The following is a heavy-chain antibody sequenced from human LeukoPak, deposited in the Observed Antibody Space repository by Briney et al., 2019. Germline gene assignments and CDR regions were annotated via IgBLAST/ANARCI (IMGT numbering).Heavy chain of an antibody. CDR2: ISGSGGST. CDR3: AKDLLSSGWLTYFDY. Sequence: GGSLRLSCAASGFTFSSYAMSWVRQAPGKGLEWVSAISGSGGSTYYADSVKGRFTISRDKSKNTLYLQMNSLRAEDTAVYYCAKDLLSSGWLTYFDYWGQGTLVTVSS. V-gene: IGHV3-23*01. D-gene: IGHD6-19*01. CDR1: GFTFSSYA. J-gene: IGHJ4*02.